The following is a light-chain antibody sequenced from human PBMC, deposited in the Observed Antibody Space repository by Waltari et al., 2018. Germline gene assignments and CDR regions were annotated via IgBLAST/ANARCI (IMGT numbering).Light chain of an antibody. J-gene: IGLJ1*01. CDR1: NSNGGRDF. V-gene: IGLV1-47*01. CDR3: AAWDDSLSGYV. Sequence: QSVLTQPPSASGTPGQGATISCSGANSNGGRDFVFLYQQLPGAAPKLLIFRSDRRPSGVPDRISASKSGTSASLVITGLRSDDEADYYCAAWDDSLSGYVFGTGTKVTVL. CDR2: RSD.